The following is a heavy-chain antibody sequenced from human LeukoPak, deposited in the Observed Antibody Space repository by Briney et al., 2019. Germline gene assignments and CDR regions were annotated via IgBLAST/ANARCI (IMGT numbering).Heavy chain of an antibody. CDR3: ARRADDFGPLDV. D-gene: IGHD3-3*01. V-gene: IGHV5-51*01. J-gene: IGHJ6*04. Sequence: GESLKISCKGSGSSFTSYWIGWVRQMPGKVLEWMGIIYPGDSDTRYSPSFQGQVTISADKSISTAYLQWSSLKATDSAMYYCARRADDFGPLDVWGKGTTVTVSS. CDR1: GSSFTSYW. CDR2: IYPGDSDT.